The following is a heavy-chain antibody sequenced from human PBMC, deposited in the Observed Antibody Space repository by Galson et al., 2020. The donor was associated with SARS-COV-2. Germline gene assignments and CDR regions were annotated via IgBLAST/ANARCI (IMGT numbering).Heavy chain of an antibody. D-gene: IGHD3-10*01. CDR1: GFTFSSYW. V-gene: IGHV3-74*01. J-gene: IGHJ4*02. Sequence: GGSLRLSCAASGFTFSSYWMHWVRQAPGKGLVWVSRIYSEGSSTSYADSVKGRFTISGDDAKNTLYLQMNSPKTEDTAVYYCTTEHLELLWFAGIYYFDYWGQGTLVTVSS. CDR2: IYSEGSST. CDR3: TTEHLELLWFAGIYYFDY.